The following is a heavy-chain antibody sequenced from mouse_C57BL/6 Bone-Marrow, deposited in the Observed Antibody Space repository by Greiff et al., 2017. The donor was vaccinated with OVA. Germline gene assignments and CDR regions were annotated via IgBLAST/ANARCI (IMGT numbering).Heavy chain of an antibody. D-gene: IGHD1-1*01. CDR2: ISSGGDYI. J-gene: IGHJ3*01. Sequence: EVNVVESGEGLVKPGGSLKLSCAASGFTFSSYAMSWVRQTPEKRLEWVAYISSGGDYIYYADTVKGRFTISRDNARNTLYLQMSSLKSEDTAMYYCTRGYYGSKGAAWFAYWGQGTLVTVSA. CDR1: GFTFSSYA. V-gene: IGHV5-9-1*02. CDR3: TRGYYGSKGAAWFAY.